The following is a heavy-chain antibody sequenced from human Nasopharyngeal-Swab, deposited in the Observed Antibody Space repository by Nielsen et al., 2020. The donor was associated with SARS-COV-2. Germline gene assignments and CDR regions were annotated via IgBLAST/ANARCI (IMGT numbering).Heavy chain of an antibody. J-gene: IGHJ3*02. V-gene: IGHV3-43D*04. D-gene: IGHD3-10*01. CDR1: GFIFDDYA. Sequence: GGPLRLSWAASGFIFDDYAMHWVRQAPGKGLEWASLISWDGGSTYYVDSVKGRFTISRDNSRNSLYLQMNSLRAEDTALYYCAKGLAGGSGAFDIWGQGTMVTVSS. CDR2: ISWDGGST. CDR3: AKGLAGGSGAFDI.